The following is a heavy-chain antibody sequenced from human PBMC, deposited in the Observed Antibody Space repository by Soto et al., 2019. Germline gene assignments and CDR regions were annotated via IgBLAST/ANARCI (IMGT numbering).Heavy chain of an antibody. V-gene: IGHV3-30*18. CDR1: GFNFSNYG. Sequence: QVQLVESGGGVVQPERSLRLSCAASGFNFSNYGMHWVRQAPGKGLEWVAVISFEGSSKYYADSVKGRFTISRDNSKNTLYLQMNSLRAEDTAVYYCAKARELLLEYYFDYWGQGTLVTVSS. J-gene: IGHJ4*02. CDR2: ISFEGSSK. D-gene: IGHD2-8*01. CDR3: AKARELLLEYYFDY.